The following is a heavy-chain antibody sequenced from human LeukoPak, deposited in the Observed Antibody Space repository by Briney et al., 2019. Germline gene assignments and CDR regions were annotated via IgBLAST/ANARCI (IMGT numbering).Heavy chain of an antibody. J-gene: IGHJ6*03. CDR1: GGSFSGYY. CDR2: INHSGST. Sequence: LETLSLTYALRGGSFSGYYWSWIRQPPGKGLEWIGEINHSGSTNYNPSLKSRVTISVDTSKNQFSLKLSSVTAADTAVYYCARHIKRKIVVVVPRYYYYMDVWGKGTTVTISS. CDR3: ARHIKRKIVVVVPRYYYYMDV. V-gene: IGHV4-34*01. D-gene: IGHD2-15*01.